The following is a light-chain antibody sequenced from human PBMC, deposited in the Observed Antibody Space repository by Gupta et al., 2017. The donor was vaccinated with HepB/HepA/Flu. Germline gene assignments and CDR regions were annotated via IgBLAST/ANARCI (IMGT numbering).Light chain of an antibody. CDR2: SHD. V-gene: IGLV1-40*01. CDR3: QSYYTSLSDHYV. CDR1: SSNSGAGYD. Sequence: HSVLPHPPLLSGEPGPRVFVSCTGSSSNSGAGYDVHWYQHPQGPAPNLLIYSHDNRPSAVAVRFSGSRSGASASLAITGLQAEDEADYYCQSYYTSLSDHYVFGTGTKVTVL. J-gene: IGLJ1*01.